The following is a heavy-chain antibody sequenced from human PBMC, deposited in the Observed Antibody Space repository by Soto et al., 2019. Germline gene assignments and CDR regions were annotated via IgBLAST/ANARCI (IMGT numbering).Heavy chain of an antibody. CDR3: AIVLDGPNGMDV. Sequence: QVQLVQSGAEVKKPGSSVKVSGKASGGAFSSYAISWVRQAPGQGLEWMGGIIPIFGTANYAQKFEGRVTITEDESTSTAYMGLSSLRSEDTAVYYCAIVLDGPNGMDVWGQGTPVTVSS. V-gene: IGHV1-69*12. J-gene: IGHJ6*02. CDR1: GGAFSSYA. CDR2: IIPIFGTA. D-gene: IGHD3-3*02.